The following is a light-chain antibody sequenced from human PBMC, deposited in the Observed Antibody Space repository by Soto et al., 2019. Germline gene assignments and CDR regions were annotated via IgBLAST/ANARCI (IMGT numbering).Light chain of an antibody. V-gene: IGLV1-40*01. J-gene: IGLJ2*01. CDR1: SSNIGAGYD. Sequence: QSVLTQPPSVSGAPGQRVTISCTGTSSNIGAGYDVHWYQQVPGTSPKLLIFVNSNRPSGVPDRFSGSKSGTSASLAITGLQAEAEADYYCQSYDNSLSVHVVFGGGTKVTVL. CDR2: VNS. CDR3: QSYDNSLSVHVV.